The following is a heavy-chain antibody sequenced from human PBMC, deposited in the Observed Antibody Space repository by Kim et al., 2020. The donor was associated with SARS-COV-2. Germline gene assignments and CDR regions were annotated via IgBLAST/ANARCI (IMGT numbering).Heavy chain of an antibody. J-gene: IGHJ5*02. CDR1: GYTFTSYD. CDR2: MNPNSGNT. CDR3: ALVWGYSSSWGPGVDP. Sequence: ASVKVSCKASGYTFTSYDINWVRQATGQGLEWMGWMNPNSGNTGYAQKFQGRVTMTRNTSISTAYMELSSLRSEDTAVYYCALVWGYSSSWGPGVDPWGQGTLVTVSS. V-gene: IGHV1-8*01. D-gene: IGHD6-13*01.